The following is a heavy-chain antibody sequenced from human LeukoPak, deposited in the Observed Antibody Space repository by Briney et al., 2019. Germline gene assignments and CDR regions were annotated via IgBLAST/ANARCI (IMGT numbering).Heavy chain of an antibody. CDR3: ARDLGYY. CDR1: GFTFSSYW. CDR2: INSDGSDT. D-gene: IGHD1-14*01. J-gene: IGHJ4*02. V-gene: IGHV3-74*01. Sequence: PGGSLRLSCAASGFTFSSYWMHWVRQVPGKGLVWVSKINSDGSDTDYADSVKGRFTVSRDNAKKTLFLQMNSLRAEDTAVYFCARDLGYYWGQGALVTVSS.